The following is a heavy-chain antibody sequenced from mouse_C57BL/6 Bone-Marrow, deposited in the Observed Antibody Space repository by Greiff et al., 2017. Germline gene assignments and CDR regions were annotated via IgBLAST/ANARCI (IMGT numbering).Heavy chain of an antibody. V-gene: IGHV1-81*01. CDR1: GYTFTSYG. CDR2: IYPSSGNT. D-gene: IGHD1-1*01. Sequence: VQLQESGAELARPGASVKLSCKASGYTFTSYGISWVKQRTGQGLEWIGEIYPSSGNTYYNEKFKGKATLTADKSSSTAYMELRSLTSEDSAVYFCAREGTTVGYFDYWGQGTTLTVSS. J-gene: IGHJ2*01. CDR3: AREGTTVGYFDY.